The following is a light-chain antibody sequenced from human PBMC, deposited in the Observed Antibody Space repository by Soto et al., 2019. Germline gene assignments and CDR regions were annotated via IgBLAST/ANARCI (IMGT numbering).Light chain of an antibody. J-gene: IGKJ1*01. CDR2: GAS. CDR1: QSVSNN. Sequence: EILLTQSPGTLSLSPGERATLSCRASQSVSNNYLAWYQQKPGHAPSLLIYGASTRATGIPARLSGSGSGTEFTLTISSLQSEDFAAYYCQQYNNWWTFGQGTKVDIK. CDR3: QQYNNWWT. V-gene: IGKV3-15*01.